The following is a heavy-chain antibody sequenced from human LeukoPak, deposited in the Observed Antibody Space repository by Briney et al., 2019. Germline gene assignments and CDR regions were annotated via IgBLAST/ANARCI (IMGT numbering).Heavy chain of an antibody. CDR3: ARDTAGYYFEGGVDY. Sequence: PGGSLRLSCAASGFTFSSYGMHWVRQAPGKGLEWVAVIWYDGSNKYYADSVKGRFTISRDNSKNTLYPQMNSLRAEDTAVYYCARDTAGYYFEGGVDYWGQGTLVTVSS. CDR2: IWYDGSNK. D-gene: IGHD3-22*01. J-gene: IGHJ4*02. CDR1: GFTFSSYG. V-gene: IGHV3-33*01.